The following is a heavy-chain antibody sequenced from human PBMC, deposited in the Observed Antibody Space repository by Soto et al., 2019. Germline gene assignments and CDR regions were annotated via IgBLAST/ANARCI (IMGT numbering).Heavy chain of an antibody. D-gene: IGHD3-22*01. CDR1: GGSISSGGYS. CDR3: ASSGSRGIGALDI. J-gene: IGHJ3*02. CDR2: IYHGST. Sequence: QLQLQESGSGLVKASQTLSLTCAVSGGSISSGGYSWSWIRQPPGKGLEWIGYIYHGSTYYNPSLKSRVTISIDRSKNQFSLKLSSVTAADPAVYYCASSGSRGIGALDIWGQGTMVTVSS. V-gene: IGHV4-30-2*01.